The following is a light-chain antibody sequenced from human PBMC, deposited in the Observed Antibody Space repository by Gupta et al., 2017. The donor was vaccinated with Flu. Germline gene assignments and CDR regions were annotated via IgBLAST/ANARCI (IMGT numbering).Light chain of an antibody. J-gene: IGKJ2*01. V-gene: IGKV3-15*01. Sequence: EIVMTQSPATLSMSPGERATLSCRTSQSRSNTLAWYQQKRGQAPRLLIYGASTRATGIPDRFSGSGSGTEFTLTISSLQSEDFAVYYCQHYDSWPYTFGQGTKLEIK. CDR3: QHYDSWPYT. CDR2: GAS. CDR1: QSRSNT.